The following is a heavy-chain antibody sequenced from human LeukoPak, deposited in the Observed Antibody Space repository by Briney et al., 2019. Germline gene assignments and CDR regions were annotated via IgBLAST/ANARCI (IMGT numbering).Heavy chain of an antibody. Sequence: GGSLRLSCAASGFTFSNYIMNWVRQAPGKGLEWLSYISSSSSPIYYADSVKGRFTISRDNAKNSLYLQMNSLRDEDTGVYYCARDSYCNGDRCYLTTLYWGQGTLVTVSS. D-gene: IGHD2-15*01. J-gene: IGHJ4*02. CDR1: GFTFSNYI. V-gene: IGHV3-48*02. CDR2: ISSSSSPI. CDR3: ARDSYCNGDRCYLTTLY.